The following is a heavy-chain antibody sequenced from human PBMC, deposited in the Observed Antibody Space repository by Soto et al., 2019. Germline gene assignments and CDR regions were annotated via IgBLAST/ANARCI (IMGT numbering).Heavy chain of an antibody. J-gene: IGHJ5*02. Sequence: SETLSLTCTVSGDSISSVDHYWSWIRQPPGKGLEWMGYIYHSGSTHYNPSLNSRLTISIDTSTNRFSLNLTSVTAADTAVYFCARLRWETENNWFDPWGQVALVTVSS. D-gene: IGHD1-26*01. V-gene: IGHV4-30-4*01. CDR1: GDSISSVDHY. CDR2: IYHSGST. CDR3: ARLRWETENNWFDP.